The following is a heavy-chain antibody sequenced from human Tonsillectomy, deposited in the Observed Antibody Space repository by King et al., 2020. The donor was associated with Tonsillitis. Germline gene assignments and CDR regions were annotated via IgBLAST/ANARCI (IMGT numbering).Heavy chain of an antibody. CDR2: ISYDGSTK. J-gene: IGHJ4*02. V-gene: IGHV3-30*18. CDR3: ANHAHYDTSGYYSIDY. D-gene: IGHD3-22*01. Sequence: QLVQSGGGVVQPGRSLRLSCAASGFTFSSYGMHWVRQAPGKGLDWVAVISYDGSTKYYADSVKGRFTISRDNSKNTLYLQMNSLRAEDTAVYYCANHAHYDTSGYYSIDYWGQGTLVTVSS. CDR1: GFTFSSYG.